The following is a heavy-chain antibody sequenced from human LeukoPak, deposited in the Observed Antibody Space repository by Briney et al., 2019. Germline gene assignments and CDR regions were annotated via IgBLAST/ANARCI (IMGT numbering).Heavy chain of an antibody. CDR1: GFTFSSYA. J-gene: IGHJ4*02. V-gene: IGHV3-23*01. CDR2: ISASSSI. D-gene: IGHD3-22*01. CDR3: AKGSYYDSSGYYYFDY. Sequence: HSGGSLRLSCAASGFTFSSYAMNWVRQAPGKGLEWVSGISASSSIYYAGSVKGRFTISRDNSKNTLYLQVNSLRADDTAVYYCAKGSYYDSSGYYYFDYWGQGTLVTVSS.